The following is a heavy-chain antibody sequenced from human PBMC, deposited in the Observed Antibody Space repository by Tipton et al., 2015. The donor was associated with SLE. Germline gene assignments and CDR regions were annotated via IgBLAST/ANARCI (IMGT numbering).Heavy chain of an antibody. D-gene: IGHD2-2*01. J-gene: IGHJ4*02. CDR3: ARYQPRQYYFDY. CDR2: IYYTGST. V-gene: IGHV4-39*07. CDR1: GGSISSSTYY. Sequence: TLSLTCTVSGGSISSSTYYWGWIRQPPGKGLEWIGSIYYTGSTNYNPSLKSRVTISVDTSKNQFSLKLSSVTAANTAVYYCARYQPRQYYFDYWGQGTLVTVSS.